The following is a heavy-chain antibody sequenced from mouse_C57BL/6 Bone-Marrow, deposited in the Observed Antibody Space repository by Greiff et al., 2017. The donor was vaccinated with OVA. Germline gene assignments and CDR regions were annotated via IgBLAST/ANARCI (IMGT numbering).Heavy chain of an antibody. CDR2: IYPGAGDT. CDR3: ANYYGPYAMDC. CDR1: GYAFSSYW. J-gene: IGHJ4*01. D-gene: IGHD1-2*01. V-gene: IGHV1-80*01. Sequence: QVQLQQSGAELVKPGASVKISCKASGYAFSSYWMHWVKQRPGKGLEWIGQIYPGAGDTNYNGKFKGKATLTADKSSSTAYMQRSSLTSEDSAVYFCANYYGPYAMDCGGQGTSGTVSS.